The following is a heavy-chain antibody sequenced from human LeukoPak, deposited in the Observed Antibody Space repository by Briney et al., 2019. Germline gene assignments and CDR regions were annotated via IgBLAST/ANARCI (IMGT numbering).Heavy chain of an antibody. V-gene: IGHV3-23*01. D-gene: IGHD3-16*01. CDR2: ITTTIGDT. CDR1: GFTFSNYA. J-gene: IGHJ4*02. Sequence: GGSLRLSCAASGFTFSNYAMTWVRQAPGKGLEWVSTITTTIGDTHYAASVKGRFTISRDNSKDTLFLQMTSLRVEDTGVYYCAKRPYALGGGHFDHWGQGTLATVSS. CDR3: AKRPYALGGGHFDH.